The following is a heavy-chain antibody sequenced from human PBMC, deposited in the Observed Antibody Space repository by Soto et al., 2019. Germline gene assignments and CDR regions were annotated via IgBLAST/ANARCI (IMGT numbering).Heavy chain of an antibody. Sequence: LRLSCAASGFTFSSYGMHWVRQAPGKGLVWVAVIWFDGSNKYYADSVKGRFTISRDNSKNTLYLQMNSLRAEDTAVYYCARVAYSSGWSEWFDPWGQGTLVTVSS. CDR2: IWFDGSNK. J-gene: IGHJ5*02. D-gene: IGHD6-19*01. V-gene: IGHV3-33*01. CDR1: GFTFSSYG. CDR3: ARVAYSSGWSEWFDP.